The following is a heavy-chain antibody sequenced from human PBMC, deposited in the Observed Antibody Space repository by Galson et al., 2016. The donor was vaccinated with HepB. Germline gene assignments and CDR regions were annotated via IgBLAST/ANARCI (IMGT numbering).Heavy chain of an antibody. V-gene: IGHV6-1*01. CDR3: ARGGGTYDDALDI. J-gene: IGHJ3*02. Sequence: CAISGDSVSSNIDAWNWIRQSPSRGLEWLGRTYYRSQWYVDYAVSVKSRININPDTSENALYLQMKSLRAEDTAVYYCARGGGTYDDALDIWGQGTMVTVSS. D-gene: IGHD1-26*01. CDR1: GDSVSSNIDA. CDR2: TYYRSQWYV.